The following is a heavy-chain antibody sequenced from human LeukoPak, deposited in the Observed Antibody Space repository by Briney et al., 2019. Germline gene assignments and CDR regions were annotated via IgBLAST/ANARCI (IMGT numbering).Heavy chain of an antibody. CDR3: AKERVEMATLYYFDY. CDR2: ISGSGGST. V-gene: IGHV3-23*01. J-gene: IGHJ4*02. Sequence: GGSLRLSCAASGFTFSSYAMSWVRQAPGKGLEWVSTISGSGGSTYYADSVKGRFTISRDNSKNTLYLQMHSLRAEDTAVYYCAKERVEMATLYYFDYWGQGTLVTVSS. CDR1: GFTFSSYA. D-gene: IGHD5-24*01.